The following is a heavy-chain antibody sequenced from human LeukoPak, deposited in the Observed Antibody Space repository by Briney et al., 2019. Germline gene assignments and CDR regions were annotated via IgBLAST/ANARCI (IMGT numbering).Heavy chain of an antibody. CDR3: ARATYYYDSSGYYYRVDYFDY. D-gene: IGHD3-22*01. J-gene: IGHJ4*02. CDR2: IYTNVIT. V-gene: IGHV4-4*07. CDR1: GGSISGYY. Sequence: SETLSLTCIVSGGSISGYYWNWIRQPAGKGLEWIGRIYTNVITNYNPSLKSRVTISVDTSKNQFSLKLSSVTAADTAVYYCARATYYYDSSGYYYRVDYFDYWGRGTLVTVSS.